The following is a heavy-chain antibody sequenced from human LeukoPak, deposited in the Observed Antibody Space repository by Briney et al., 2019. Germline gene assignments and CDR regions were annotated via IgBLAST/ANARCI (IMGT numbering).Heavy chain of an antibody. CDR1: GGSISSYY. CDR3: AREGGDTRGLDP. V-gene: IGHV4-4*07. D-gene: IGHD3-16*01. J-gene: IGHJ5*02. CDR2: INTSGST. Sequence: PSETLSLTCTVSGGSISSYYWTWIRQSAGKGREWIGRINTSGSTNYNPSLRRRVTMSENTSKNQFSLNLTAVTAADTAVASCAREGGDTRGLDPWGQGTLVTVSS.